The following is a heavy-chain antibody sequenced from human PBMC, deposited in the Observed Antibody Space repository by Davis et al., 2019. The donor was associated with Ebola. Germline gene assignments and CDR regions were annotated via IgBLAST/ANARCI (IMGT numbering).Heavy chain of an antibody. V-gene: IGHV1-3*01. CDR1: LFTLTQYA. CDR2: VHGGHGNT. D-gene: IGHD6-19*01. Sequence: ASVPVSCLASLFTLTQYAIHWVGPPPGQTLEGLGWVHGGHGNTKYSQRFQGRVTITTDTSASTVYLDLTSLRSEDTAVFYCARASFGYTSGWYADYWGPGSLVTVSS. CDR3: ARASFGYTSGWYADY. J-gene: IGHJ4*02.